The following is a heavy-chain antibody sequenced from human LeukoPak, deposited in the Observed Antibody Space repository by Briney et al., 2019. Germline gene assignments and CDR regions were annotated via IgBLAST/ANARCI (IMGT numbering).Heavy chain of an antibody. J-gene: IGHJ5*02. CDR2: ISSSSSYI. CDR3: ARDPGGATAYYDFWSGYCDP. Sequence: PGGSLRLSCAASGFTFSSYSMNWVRQAPGKGLEWVSSISSSSSYIYYADSVKGRFTISRDNAKNSLYLQMNSLRAEDTAVYYCARDPGGATAYYDFWSGYCDPWGQGTLVTVSS. D-gene: IGHD3-3*01. CDR1: GFTFSSYS. V-gene: IGHV3-21*01.